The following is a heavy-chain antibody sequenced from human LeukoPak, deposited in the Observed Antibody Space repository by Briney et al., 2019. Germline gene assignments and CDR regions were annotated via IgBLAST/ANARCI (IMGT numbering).Heavy chain of an antibody. CDR3: ARTYYDFWSGYSHYFDY. CDR1: GFTFSSYA. CDR2: IYYSGST. J-gene: IGHJ4*02. D-gene: IGHD3-3*01. V-gene: IGHV4-59*01. Sequence: GSLRLSCAASGFTFSSYAMSWVRQAPGKGLEWIGYIYYSGSTNYNPSLKSRVTISVDTSKDQFSLKLSSVTAADTAVYYCARTYYDFWSGYSHYFDYWGQGTLVTVSS.